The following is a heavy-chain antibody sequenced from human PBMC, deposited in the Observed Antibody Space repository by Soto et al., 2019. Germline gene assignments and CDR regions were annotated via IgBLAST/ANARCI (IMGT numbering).Heavy chain of an antibody. Sequence: PSETLSLTCTVSGGSVSSGSYYWNWIRQPPGKGLEWIGYIYYSGSTNYNPSLKSRVTISVDTSKNQFSLKLSSVTAADTAVYYCARDGLRSHYFDYWGQGTLVTVSS. CDR1: GGSVSSGSYY. CDR3: ARDGLRSHYFDY. CDR2: IYYSGST. D-gene: IGHD5-12*01. V-gene: IGHV4-61*01. J-gene: IGHJ4*02.